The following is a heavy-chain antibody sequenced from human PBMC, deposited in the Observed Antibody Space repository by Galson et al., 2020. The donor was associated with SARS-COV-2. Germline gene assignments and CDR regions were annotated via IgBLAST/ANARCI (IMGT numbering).Heavy chain of an antibody. CDR1: GGSISSGDYY. CDR3: ARDRKEYYDYVWGSYRRAYWYFDL. CDR2: TYYSGST. J-gene: IGHJ2*01. D-gene: IGHD3-16*02. V-gene: IGHV4-30-4*01. Sequence: ETSETLSLTCTVSGGSISSGDYYWSWIRQPPGKGLEWIGYTYYSGSTYYNPSLKSRVTISVDTSKNQFSLKLSSVTAADTAVYYCARDRKEYYDYVWGSYRRAYWYFDLWGRGTLVTVSS.